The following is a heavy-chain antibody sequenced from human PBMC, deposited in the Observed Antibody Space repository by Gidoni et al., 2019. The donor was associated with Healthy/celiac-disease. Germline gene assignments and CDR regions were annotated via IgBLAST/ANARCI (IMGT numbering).Heavy chain of an antibody. D-gene: IGHD3-9*01. Sequence: QVQLVQSVAEVKKPGSSEKVSCQASDGTFSIYAISWVREAPGQGLEWIGGIIPSFGAANYAQESQGRVSIPADASTCTAYMELRSVRSGDTAVYYCARGDVLRYLDWLIGVAFDIWGQGTIVTVSS. V-gene: IGHV1-69*01. CDR3: ARGDVLRYLDWLIGVAFDI. CDR1: DGTFSIYA. CDR2: IIPSFGAA. J-gene: IGHJ3*02.